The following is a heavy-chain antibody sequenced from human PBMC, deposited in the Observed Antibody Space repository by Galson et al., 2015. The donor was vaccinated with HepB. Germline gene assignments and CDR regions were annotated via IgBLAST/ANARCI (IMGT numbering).Heavy chain of an antibody. CDR3: ARAPDAYYYYYGMDV. J-gene: IGHJ6*02. V-gene: IGHV3-30-3*01. CDR1: GFTFSSYA. CDR2: ISYDGSNK. D-gene: IGHD1-14*01. Sequence: SLRLSCAASGFTFSSYAMHWVRQAPGKGLEWVAVISYDGSNKYYADSVKGRFTISRDNSKNTLYLQMNSLRAEDTAVYYCARAPDAYYYYYGMDVWGQGTTVTVSS.